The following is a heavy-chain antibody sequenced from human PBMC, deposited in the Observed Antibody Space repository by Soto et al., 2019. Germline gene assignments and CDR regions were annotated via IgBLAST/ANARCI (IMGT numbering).Heavy chain of an antibody. CDR2: MEPSSGRR. Sequence: QVQLVQSGAEARVPGASVKVSCKASGYSFTGLDINWVRQTTGQGLEWMGWMEPSSGRRGYAQKFQGIVTMTRDTSINTAYMELSSLTSDDTAFYYCARGVTAGVDYWGQGTLVTVSS. CDR1: GYSFTGLD. J-gene: IGHJ4*02. D-gene: IGHD1-26*01. V-gene: IGHV1-8*01. CDR3: ARGVTAGVDY.